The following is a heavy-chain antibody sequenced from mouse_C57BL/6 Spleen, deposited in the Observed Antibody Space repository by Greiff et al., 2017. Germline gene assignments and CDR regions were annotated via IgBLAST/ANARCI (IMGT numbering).Heavy chain of an antibody. Sequence: QVQLQQPGAELVRPGSSVKLSCKASGYTFTSYWMDWVKQRPGQGLEWIGNIYPSDSETHYNQKFKDKATLTVDKSSSTAYMQLSSLTSGDSAVYYCARGGDYYGSSPYWYFDVWGTGTTVTVSS. CDR1: GYTFTSYW. V-gene: IGHV1-61*01. CDR2: IYPSDSET. J-gene: IGHJ1*03. D-gene: IGHD1-1*01. CDR3: ARGGDYYGSSPYWYFDV.